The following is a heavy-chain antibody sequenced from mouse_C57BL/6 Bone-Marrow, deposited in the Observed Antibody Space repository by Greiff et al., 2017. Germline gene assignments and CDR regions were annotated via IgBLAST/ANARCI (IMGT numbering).Heavy chain of an antibody. D-gene: IGHD2-5*01. CDR2: ILPSIGRT. Sequence: VQLQQSGSELRSPGSSVKLSCKDFDSEVFPIAYMSWVRQKPGHGFEWIGGILPSIGRTIYGEKFEDKATLDADTLSNTAYLELNSLTSEDSAIYYCARGKAYYSNSGGFDYWGQGTTLTVSS. V-gene: IGHV15-2*01. J-gene: IGHJ2*01. CDR1: DSEVFPIAY. CDR3: ARGKAYYSNSGGFDY.